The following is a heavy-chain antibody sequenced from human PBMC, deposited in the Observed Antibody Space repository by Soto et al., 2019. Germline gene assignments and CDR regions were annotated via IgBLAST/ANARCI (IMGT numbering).Heavy chain of an antibody. D-gene: IGHD3-22*01. Sequence: GKGLEWIGYIYYSGSTNYNPSLKSRVTISVDTSKNQFSLKLSSVTAADTAVYYCARWNYYDSSGYFTFDYWGQGTLVTVSS. CDR2: IYYSGST. V-gene: IGHV4-59*01. J-gene: IGHJ4*02. CDR3: ARWNYYDSSGYFTFDY.